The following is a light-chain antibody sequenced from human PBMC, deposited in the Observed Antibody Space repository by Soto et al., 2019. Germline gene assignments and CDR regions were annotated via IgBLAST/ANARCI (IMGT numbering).Light chain of an antibody. CDR3: QTWVTGIVV. CDR2: LNIDGSH. CDR1: SGHSSYA. V-gene: IGLV4-69*01. J-gene: IGLJ2*01. Sequence: QPVLTQSPSASASLGASVKLTCNLSSGHSSYAIAWHQQQPEKGPRYLMNLNIDGSHSKGDGIPDRFSGSSSGAERYLTISSLQSEDEADYYCQTWVTGIVVFGGGTQLTVL.